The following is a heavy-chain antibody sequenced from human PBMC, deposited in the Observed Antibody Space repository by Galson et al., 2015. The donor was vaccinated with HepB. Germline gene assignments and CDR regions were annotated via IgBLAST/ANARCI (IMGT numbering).Heavy chain of an antibody. CDR1: GFTFTGYC. D-gene: IGHD1-1*01. Sequence: SVKVSCKASGFTFTGYCMHWVRQAPGQGLERMGWINPNSGGTNYAQKFQGRVTMTRDTSISTAYMELSRLRSDDTAVYYCGRGVRDWNDGFRFDPWGQGTLVTVSS. V-gene: IGHV1-2*02. CDR3: GRGVRDWNDGFRFDP. CDR2: INPNSGGT. J-gene: IGHJ5*02.